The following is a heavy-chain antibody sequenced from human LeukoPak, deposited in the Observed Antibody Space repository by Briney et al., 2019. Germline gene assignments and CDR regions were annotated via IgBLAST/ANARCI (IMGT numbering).Heavy chain of an antibody. D-gene: IGHD3-9*01. J-gene: IGHJ4*02. Sequence: PGGSLRLSCAASGFTFSDYYMSWIRQAPGKGLEWVSYISSSGSTIYYADSVKGRFTISRDNAKNSLYLQMNSLRAEDTAVYYCAKGRTPFDPYFDYWGQGTLVTVSS. CDR1: GFTFSDYY. CDR3: AKGRTPFDPYFDY. CDR2: ISSSGSTI. V-gene: IGHV3-11*01.